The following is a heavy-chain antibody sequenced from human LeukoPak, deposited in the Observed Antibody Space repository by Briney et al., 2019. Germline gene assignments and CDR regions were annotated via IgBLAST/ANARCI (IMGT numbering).Heavy chain of an antibody. V-gene: IGHV3-23*01. Sequence: GGSLRLSCSASQFTFNYYAMTWVRQAPGKGLEWVSGIDGSGDYTYYAGSVKGRFTVSRDNYKNTLYLQLNSLRVEDTAVYYCAKEIYAYGSRGFDYWGQGNPVTVSS. CDR2: IDGSGDYT. CDR3: AKEIYAYGSRGFDY. CDR1: QFTFNYYA. D-gene: IGHD3-16*01. J-gene: IGHJ4*02.